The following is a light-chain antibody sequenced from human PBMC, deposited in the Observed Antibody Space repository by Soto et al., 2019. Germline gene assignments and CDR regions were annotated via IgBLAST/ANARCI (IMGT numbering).Light chain of an antibody. CDR1: SSNIGTRS. V-gene: IGLV1-44*01. J-gene: IGLJ2*01. CDR3: AAWDDSLNVVV. CDR2: SNN. Sequence: QSVLTQPPSASGTPGQRVTISCSGSSSNIGTRSVNWYQQVPGTAPKLVIYSNNQRPSGVPDRFSGSKYGTSASLAISGLQSEDEADYYCAAWDDSLNVVVFGGRTKLT.